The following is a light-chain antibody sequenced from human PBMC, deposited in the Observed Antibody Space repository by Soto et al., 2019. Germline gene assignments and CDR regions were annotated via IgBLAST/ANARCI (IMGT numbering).Light chain of an antibody. Sequence: DIQLTKSPSFLSASVGDRVTITCRASQGISSYLAWYQQKPGKAPKLLIYAASTLQSGVPSRFSGSGSGTEFTLTISSLQPEDCATYYCQHLDSYSTVGQGTRLEIK. CDR2: AAS. CDR1: QGISSY. J-gene: IGKJ5*01. CDR3: QHLDSYST. V-gene: IGKV1-9*01.